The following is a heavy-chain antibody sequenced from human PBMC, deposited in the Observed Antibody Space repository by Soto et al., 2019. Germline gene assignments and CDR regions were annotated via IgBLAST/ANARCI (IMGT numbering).Heavy chain of an antibody. CDR2: ISTYNGNT. CDR1: GYTYTTYG. J-gene: IGHJ4*02. V-gene: IGHV1-18*01. D-gene: IGHD3-10*01. Sequence: ASVKVSCKASGYTYTTYGISWVRQAPGQGLEWMGWISTYNGNTNYAQKLQGRVTMTTDTSTSTAYMELRSLRSDDTAVYYCARETMFFYGSGSPVSNYLDYWGQGDRVAVSS. CDR3: ARETMFFYGSGSPVSNYLDY.